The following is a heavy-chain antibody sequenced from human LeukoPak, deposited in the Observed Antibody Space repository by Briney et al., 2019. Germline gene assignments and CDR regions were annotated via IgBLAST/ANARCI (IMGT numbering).Heavy chain of an antibody. J-gene: IGHJ4*02. Sequence: SVKVSCKASGGTFSSYAISWVRQAPGQGLEWMGGIIPIFGTANYAQKFQGRVTITADKSTSTAYMELSSLRAEDTAVYYCAKDGGVWFGESNDYWGQGTLVTVSS. CDR1: GGTFSSYA. CDR2: IIPIFGTA. D-gene: IGHD3-10*01. V-gene: IGHV1-69*06. CDR3: AKDGGVWFGESNDY.